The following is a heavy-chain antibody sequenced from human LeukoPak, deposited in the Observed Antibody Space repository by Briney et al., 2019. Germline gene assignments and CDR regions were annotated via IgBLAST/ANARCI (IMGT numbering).Heavy chain of an antibody. V-gene: IGHV4-59*01. D-gene: IGHD2-8*02. CDR1: GGSMNSYY. J-gene: IGHJ4*02. CDR3: VRVGDSATGSVLDN. CDR2: INYVGSA. Sequence: SEPLSLTCTVSGGSMNSYYWSWIRQPPGKRPEWIGDINYVGSAKYNPSLKSRVTISIDTSKNQFSLNLLSMTAEDTAIYYCVRVGDSATGSVLDNWGPGTLVTVSS.